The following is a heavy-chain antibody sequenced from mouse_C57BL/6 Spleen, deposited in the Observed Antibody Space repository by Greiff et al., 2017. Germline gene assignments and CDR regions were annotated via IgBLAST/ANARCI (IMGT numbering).Heavy chain of an antibody. CDR2: IHPNSGST. V-gene: IGHV1-64*01. J-gene: IGHJ1*03. Sequence: VQLQQPGAELVKPGASVKLSCKASGYTFTSYWMHWVKQRPGQGLEWIGMIHPNSGSTNYNEKFKGKATLTVDKSSSTAYMQLSSLTSEDSAVYYWARHRTVVADYWYLDVWGTGTTVTVSS. CDR3: ARHRTVVADYWYLDV. CDR1: GYTFTSYW. D-gene: IGHD1-1*01.